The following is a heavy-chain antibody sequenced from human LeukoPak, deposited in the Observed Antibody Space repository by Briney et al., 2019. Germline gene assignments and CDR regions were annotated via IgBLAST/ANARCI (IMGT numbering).Heavy chain of an antibody. Sequence: GGSLRLSCAASGFTFRNYGMNWVRQAPGKGLEWVALIWYDGSRDYHVDFVKGRFTVSGDNSKNTLYLQMKNLRAEDTAVYYCATVRGSDWYMDYWGQGTLVTVSS. CDR3: ATVRGSDWYMDY. CDR2: IWYDGSRD. CDR1: GFTFRNYG. J-gene: IGHJ4*02. D-gene: IGHD6-19*01. V-gene: IGHV3-33*01.